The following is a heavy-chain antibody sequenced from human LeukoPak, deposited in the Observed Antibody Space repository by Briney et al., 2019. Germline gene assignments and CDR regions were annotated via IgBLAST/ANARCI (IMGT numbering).Heavy chain of an antibody. J-gene: IGHJ4*02. CDR2: ISAYNGNT. D-gene: IGHD4-23*01. Sequence: ASVKVSCKASGYTFTSYGISWVRQAPGQGLEWMGWISAYNGNTNYAQKLQGRVTMTTDTSTSTAYVELRSLRSDDTAVYYCARDLLESRWYYPLGVDYWGQGTLVTVSS. V-gene: IGHV1-18*01. CDR3: ARDLLESRWYYPLGVDY. CDR1: GYTFTSYG.